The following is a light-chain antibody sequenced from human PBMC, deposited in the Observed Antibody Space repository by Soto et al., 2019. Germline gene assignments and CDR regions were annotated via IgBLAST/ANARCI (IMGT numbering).Light chain of an antibody. CDR3: QSYDSSLSGYV. CDR1: SSNIGAGYD. Sequence: QSALTQPPSGSGAPGQRVTISCTGSSSNIGAGYDVHWYQQLPGTAPKLLIYANTNRPSGVPDRFSGSKSGTSASLAITGLRAEDEADYYCQSYDSSLSGYVFGTGTKVTVL. J-gene: IGLJ1*01. CDR2: ANT. V-gene: IGLV1-40*01.